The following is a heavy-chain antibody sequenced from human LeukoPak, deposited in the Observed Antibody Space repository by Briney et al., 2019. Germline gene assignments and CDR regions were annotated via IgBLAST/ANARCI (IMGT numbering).Heavy chain of an antibody. Sequence: SETLSLTCTVSGGSINNYYWSWIRQPPGKGLEWIGYIYYSGSTNYSPSLKRRVTISVDTSKSQFSLRLSSVTAADTAVYYCARSPSGYGDYDYWGQGTLVTVSS. J-gene: IGHJ4*02. CDR2: IYYSGST. D-gene: IGHD4-17*01. V-gene: IGHV4-59*01. CDR1: GGSINNYY. CDR3: ARSPSGYGDYDY.